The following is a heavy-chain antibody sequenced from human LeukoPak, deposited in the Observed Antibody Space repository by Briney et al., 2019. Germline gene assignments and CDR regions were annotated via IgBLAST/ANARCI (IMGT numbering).Heavy chain of an antibody. Sequence: SETLSLTCAVYGGSFSGYYWSWIRQPPGKGLEWIGEINHSGSTNYNPSLKSRVTISVDTSKNQSSLKLSSVTAADTAVYYCARLLYGSGYDAFDIWGQGTMVTVSS. D-gene: IGHD3-10*01. J-gene: IGHJ3*02. V-gene: IGHV4-34*01. CDR1: GGSFSGYY. CDR3: ARLLYGSGYDAFDI. CDR2: INHSGST.